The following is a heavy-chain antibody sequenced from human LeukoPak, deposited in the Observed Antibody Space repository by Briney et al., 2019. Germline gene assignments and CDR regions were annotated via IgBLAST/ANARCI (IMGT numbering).Heavy chain of an antibody. V-gene: IGHV4-39*01. Sequence: PSETLSLTCTVSGGSTSSSSYYWGWIRQPPGKGLEWIGSIYYSGSTYYNPSLKSRVTISVDTSKNQFSLRLSSVTAADTAVYYCARLRWLRTDYWGQGTLVTVSS. CDR3: ARLRWLRTDY. CDR1: GGSTSSSSYY. CDR2: IYYSGST. J-gene: IGHJ4*02. D-gene: IGHD5-12*01.